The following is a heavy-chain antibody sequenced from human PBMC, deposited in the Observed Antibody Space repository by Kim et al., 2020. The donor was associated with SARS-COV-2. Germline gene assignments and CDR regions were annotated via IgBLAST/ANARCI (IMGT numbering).Heavy chain of an antibody. J-gene: IGHJ6*03. CDR1: GGSISSSSYY. CDR2: IYYSGST. Sequence: SETLSLTCTVSGGSISSSSYYWGWIRQPPGKGLEWIGSIYYSGSTYYNPSLKSRVTISVDTSKNQFSLKLSSVTAADTAVYYCARHGGSGYGHTNYYYYMDVWGKGTTVTVSS. CDR3: ARHGGSGYGHTNYYYYMDV. V-gene: IGHV4-39*01. D-gene: IGHD6-25*01.